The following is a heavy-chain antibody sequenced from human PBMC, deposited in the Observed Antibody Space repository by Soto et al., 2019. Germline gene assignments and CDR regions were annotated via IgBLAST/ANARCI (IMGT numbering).Heavy chain of an antibody. CDR2: ISGSGGST. V-gene: IGHV3-23*01. CDR3: AKDGRSKRSTSIAARPFYYYYGMDV. Sequence: PGGSLRLSCAASGFTFSSYAMSWVRQAPGKGLEWVSAISGSGGSTYYADSVKGRFTISRDNSKNTLYLQMNSLRAEDTAVYYCAKDGRSKRSTSIAARPFYYYYGMDVWGQGTTVTVSS. D-gene: IGHD6-6*01. J-gene: IGHJ6*02. CDR1: GFTFSSYA.